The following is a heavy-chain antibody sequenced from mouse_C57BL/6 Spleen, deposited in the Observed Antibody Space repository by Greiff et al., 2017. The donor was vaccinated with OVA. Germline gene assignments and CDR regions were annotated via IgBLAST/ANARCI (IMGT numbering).Heavy chain of an antibody. CDR1: GFSFNTYA. J-gene: IGHJ3*01. CDR3: VRQGYDYDGFAY. D-gene: IGHD2-4*01. Sequence: EVMLVESGGGLVQPKGSLKLSCAASGFSFNTYAMNWVRQAPGKGLEWVARIRSKSNNYATYYADSVKDRFTISRDDSESMLYLQMNNLKTEDTAMYYCVRQGYDYDGFAYWGQGTLVTFSA. CDR2: IRSKSNNYAT. V-gene: IGHV10-1*01.